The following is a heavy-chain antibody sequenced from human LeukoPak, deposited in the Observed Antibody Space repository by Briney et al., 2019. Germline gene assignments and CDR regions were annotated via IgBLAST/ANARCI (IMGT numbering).Heavy chain of an antibody. CDR3: AKPRPEWLRSPGYYYGMDV. Sequence: PGGSLRLSCAASGFTFSSYGMHWVRQAPGKGLEWVAVISYDGSNKYYADSVKGRFTISRDNSKNTLYLQMNSLRAEDTAVYYCAKPRPEWLRSPGYYYGMDVWGQGTTVTVSS. D-gene: IGHD5-12*01. CDR2: ISYDGSNK. J-gene: IGHJ6*02. V-gene: IGHV3-30*18. CDR1: GFTFSSYG.